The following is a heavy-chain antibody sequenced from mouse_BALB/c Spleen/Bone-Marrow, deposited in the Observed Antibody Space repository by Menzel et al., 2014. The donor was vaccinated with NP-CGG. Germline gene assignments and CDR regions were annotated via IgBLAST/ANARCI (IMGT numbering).Heavy chain of an antibody. CDR3: NAHITTVSY. CDR1: GFNIKDYY. V-gene: IGHV14-4*02. D-gene: IGHD1-1*01. J-gene: IGHJ2*01. Sequence: VQLKESRAELVGSGASVKLSCTASGFNIKDYYMHWVKQRPEQGLEWIGWIDPENGDTEYVPKFQGKATMTADTSSNTAYLQLSSLTSEDTAVYYCNAHITTVSYWSQSTTLAVSS. CDR2: IDPENGDT.